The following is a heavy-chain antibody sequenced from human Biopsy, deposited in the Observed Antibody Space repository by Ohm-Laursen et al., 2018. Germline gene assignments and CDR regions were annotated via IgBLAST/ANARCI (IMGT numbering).Heavy chain of an antibody. J-gene: IGHJ5*02. CDR1: GFTFSNYA. Sequence: FLRLSCAASGFTFSNYAMSWVRQAPGKGLEWVSGISGSGGRTYYAESMKGRFTISRGNSKKTVYLQMKSLRAEDTAVYYCAKEVFSAVGTSGFDPWGQGTLVTVSS. V-gene: IGHV3-23*01. D-gene: IGHD1/OR15-1a*01. CDR3: AKEVFSAVGTSGFDP. CDR2: ISGSGGRT.